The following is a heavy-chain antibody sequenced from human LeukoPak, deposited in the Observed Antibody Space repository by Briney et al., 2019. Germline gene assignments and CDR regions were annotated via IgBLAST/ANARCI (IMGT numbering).Heavy chain of an antibody. CDR3: ARDEDCSSTSCYSNWFDP. CDR2: ISGSGGST. J-gene: IGHJ5*02. D-gene: IGHD2-2*01. V-gene: IGHV3-23*01. Sequence: GGSLRLSCAASGFTFSSYAMSWVRQAPGKGLEWVSAISGSGGSTYYADSVKGRFTISRDNSKNTLYLQMNSLRAEDTAVYYCARDEDCSSTSCYSNWFDPWGQGTLVTVSS. CDR1: GFTFSSYA.